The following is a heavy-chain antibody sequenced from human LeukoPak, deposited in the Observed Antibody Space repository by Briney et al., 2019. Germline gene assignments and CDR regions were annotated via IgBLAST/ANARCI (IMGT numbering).Heavy chain of an antibody. Sequence: GASVKVSCKTSGYSFTDYYMHWVRQAPGQGLEWMGWINPNSGGTNYAQKFQGRVTMTRDTSISTAYMELSRLRSDDTAVYYCATLDYGGNTWVRVQFDNWGQGILVTVSS. CDR3: ATLDYGGNTWVRVQFDN. CDR1: GYSFTDYY. V-gene: IGHV1-2*02. D-gene: IGHD4-23*01. J-gene: IGHJ4*02. CDR2: INPNSGGT.